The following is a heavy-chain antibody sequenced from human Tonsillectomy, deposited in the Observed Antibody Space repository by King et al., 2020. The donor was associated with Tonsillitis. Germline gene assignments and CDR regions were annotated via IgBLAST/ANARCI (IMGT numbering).Heavy chain of an antibody. V-gene: IGHV3-33*08. J-gene: IGHJ3*02. CDR1: RFTFSSYG. CDR3: ARAKLAYNASGYYLDALDI. CDR2: IWYDGSDK. D-gene: IGHD3-22*01. Sequence: VQLVESGGGVVQPGRSLRLSCAASRFTFSSYGMHWVRQAPGKGLEWVAIIWYDGSDKYYADSVKGRFTISRDNSKNTLHLQMNSLRAEDTAVYYCARAKLAYNASGYYLDALDIWGQGTVVTVSS.